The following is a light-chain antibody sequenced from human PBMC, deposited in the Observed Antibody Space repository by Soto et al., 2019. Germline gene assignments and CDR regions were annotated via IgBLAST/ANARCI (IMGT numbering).Light chain of an antibody. CDR1: QSISSW. Sequence: DIQMTQSPSTPSASVGDRVTITLRASQSISSWLAWYQQKPGKAPKLLIYGASSLDSGVPSRFSGSGSGTKFTLTIASLQSDDFATYYCQQYDTCSGTFGPGTKVDIK. CDR2: GAS. J-gene: IGKJ1*01. V-gene: IGKV1-5*01. CDR3: QQYDTCSGT.